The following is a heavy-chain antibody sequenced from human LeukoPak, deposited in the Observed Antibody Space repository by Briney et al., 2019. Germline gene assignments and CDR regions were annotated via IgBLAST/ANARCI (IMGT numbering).Heavy chain of an antibody. CDR3: ARDGEGSGSSWVITHDY. CDR2: IGGSGGTT. J-gene: IGHJ4*02. D-gene: IGHD3-10*01. V-gene: IGHV3-23*01. Sequence: PGGSLRLSCAASTSTFSTYVMSWVRQAPGKGLEWVSAIGGSGGTTYTADSVKGRFTISRDNSKNTLFLQMNSLRVEDTALYYCARDGEGSGSSWVITHDYWGQGALVTVSS. CDR1: TSTFSTYV.